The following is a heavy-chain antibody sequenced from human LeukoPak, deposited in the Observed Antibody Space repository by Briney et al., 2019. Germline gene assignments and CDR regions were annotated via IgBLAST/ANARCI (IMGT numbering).Heavy chain of an antibody. J-gene: IGHJ6*02. CDR3: AREDIVVVPAALDYYYYYGMDV. Sequence: GGSLRLSCAASGFTFSSYSMNWVRQAPGKGLEWVSVIYSGGSTYYADSVKGRFTISRDNSKNTLYLQMNSLRAEDTAVYYCAREDIVVVPAALDYYYYYGMDVWGQGTTVTVSS. CDR1: GFTFSSYS. CDR2: IYSGGST. V-gene: IGHV3-66*01. D-gene: IGHD2-2*01.